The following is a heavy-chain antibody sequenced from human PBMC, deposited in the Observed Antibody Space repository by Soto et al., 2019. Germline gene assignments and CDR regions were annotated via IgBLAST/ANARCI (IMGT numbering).Heavy chain of an antibody. J-gene: IGHJ4*02. D-gene: IGHD2-8*02. CDR1: GFIYSSCA. CDR3: VKDRSDTWSFDN. Sequence: QVQLVESGGGVVQPGRSLRLSCSASGFIYSSCAMHWVRQVPGKGLEWLAVVSHDGTLYPYADSVRGRFTISRDNSRKMLYLQMNSLRPDDTADYYCVKDRSDTWSFDNWGQGTLVTVSS. V-gene: IGHV3-30*18. CDR2: VSHDGTLY.